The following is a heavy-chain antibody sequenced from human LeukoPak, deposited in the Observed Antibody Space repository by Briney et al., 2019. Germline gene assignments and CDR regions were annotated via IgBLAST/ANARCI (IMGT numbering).Heavy chain of an antibody. Sequence: PGGSLRLSCAASGFTFSDSATSWVRQAPGKGLEWVSTISSSGYNTYYADSVKGRFTISRDNSKNTLYLQMNSLRAEDTAVYYCAREEYYDFWSGYYRHWGQGTLVTVSS. CDR2: ISSSGYNT. V-gene: IGHV3-23*01. D-gene: IGHD3-3*01. CDR1: GFTFSDSA. CDR3: AREEYYDFWSGYYRH. J-gene: IGHJ4*02.